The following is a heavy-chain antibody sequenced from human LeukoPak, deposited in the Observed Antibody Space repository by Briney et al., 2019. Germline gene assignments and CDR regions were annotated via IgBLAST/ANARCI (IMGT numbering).Heavy chain of an antibody. CDR3: AGVDIVVLPSANVDC. D-gene: IGHD2-2*01. CDR1: GGSISSRDYY. J-gene: IGHJ4*02. Sequence: SETLSLTCTVSGGSISSRDYYWGWIRQPPGKGLEWIGSINYSGSTYYSPSLKSRVTISVDTSKNQFSLKLSSVIAADTAVYYCAGVDIVVLPSANVDCWGQGTLVTASS. V-gene: IGHV4-39*01. CDR2: INYSGST.